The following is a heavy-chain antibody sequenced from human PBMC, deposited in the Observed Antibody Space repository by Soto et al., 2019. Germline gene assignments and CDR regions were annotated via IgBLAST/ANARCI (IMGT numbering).Heavy chain of an antibody. J-gene: IGHJ6*02. Sequence: GESPKISWKGPGHSFTSYWIGWVRQMPGKGLEGVGSIYPGDSDTRYSPSFQGQVTISADKSISTAYLQWRSLKASDSAMYYCARHGWFGKAYYGMDVWGQGTTVTVSS. CDR3: ARHGWFGKAYYGMDV. V-gene: IGHV5-51*01. CDR2: IYPGDSDT. D-gene: IGHD3-10*01. CDR1: GHSFTSYW.